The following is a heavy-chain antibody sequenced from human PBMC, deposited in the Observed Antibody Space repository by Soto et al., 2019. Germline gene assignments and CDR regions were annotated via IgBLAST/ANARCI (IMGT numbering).Heavy chain of an antibody. CDR3: ARVAQYCSGGSCYFDY. J-gene: IGHJ4*02. Sequence: LRLSCAASGFTFSSYAMHWVRQAPGGGLEWVAVISYDGSNKYYADSVKGRFTISRDNSKNTLYLQMNSLRAEDTAVYYCARVAQYCSGGSCYFDYWGQGTLLTVSS. CDR2: ISYDGSNK. CDR1: GFTFSSYA. V-gene: IGHV3-30-3*01. D-gene: IGHD2-15*01.